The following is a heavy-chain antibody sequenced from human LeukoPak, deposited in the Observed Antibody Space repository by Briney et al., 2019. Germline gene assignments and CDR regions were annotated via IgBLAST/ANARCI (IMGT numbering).Heavy chain of an antibody. CDR1: GLIFTKAW. CDR2: ISYDGTKQ. Sequence: PGGSLRLSCAASGLIFTKAWMSWVRQAPGKGLEWVAIISYDGTKQFYADSVKGRFTISRDDSRNTLYLQMNSLRPEDTAVYYCTRDANDFSPRYYFDYWGQGTLVTVSS. J-gene: IGHJ4*02. V-gene: IGHV3-30*03. CDR3: TRDANDFSPRYYFDY. D-gene: IGHD3-3*01.